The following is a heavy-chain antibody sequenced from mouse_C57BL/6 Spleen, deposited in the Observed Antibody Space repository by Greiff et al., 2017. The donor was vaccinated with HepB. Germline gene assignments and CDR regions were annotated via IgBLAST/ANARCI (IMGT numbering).Heavy chain of an antibody. CDR1: GYTFTSYG. D-gene: IGHD1-1*01. CDR3: ARSETTVVDY. CDR2: IYPRSGNT. J-gene: IGHJ2*01. V-gene: IGHV1-81*01. Sequence: VKVVESGAELARPGASVKLSCKASGYTFTSYGISWVKQRTGQGLEWIGEIYPRSGNTYYNEKFKGKATLTADKSSSTAYMELRSLTSEDSAVYFCARSETTVVDYWGQGTTLTVSS.